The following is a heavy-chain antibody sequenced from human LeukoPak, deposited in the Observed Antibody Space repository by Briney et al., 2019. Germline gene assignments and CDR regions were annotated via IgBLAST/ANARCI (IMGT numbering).Heavy chain of an antibody. CDR2: ISSSAGII. J-gene: IGHJ4*02. Sequence: PGGSLRLSCAASGFTFSSYEMNWVRQAPGKGLEWVSYISSSAGIIFYADSVKGRFTISRDNAKNSLYLQMNSLRAEDTAVYYCARRSVAGSYFDYWGQGTLVTVSS. D-gene: IGHD6-19*01. CDR1: GFTFSSYE. CDR3: ARRSVAGSYFDY. V-gene: IGHV3-48*03.